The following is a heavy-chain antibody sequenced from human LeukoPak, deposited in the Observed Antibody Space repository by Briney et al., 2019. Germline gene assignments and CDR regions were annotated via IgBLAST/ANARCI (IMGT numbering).Heavy chain of an antibody. V-gene: IGHV3-48*01. D-gene: IGHD6-13*01. J-gene: IGHJ4*02. CDR1: GFTFSSYS. Sequence: GGSLRLSCAASGFTFSSYSMNWVRQAPGKGLEWVSYISSSSSTIYYAGSVKGRFTISRDNAKNSLYLQMSSLRAEDTAVYYCAREEPDIAAAGPGIDYWGQGTLVTVSS. CDR3: AREEPDIAAAGPGIDY. CDR2: ISSSSSTI.